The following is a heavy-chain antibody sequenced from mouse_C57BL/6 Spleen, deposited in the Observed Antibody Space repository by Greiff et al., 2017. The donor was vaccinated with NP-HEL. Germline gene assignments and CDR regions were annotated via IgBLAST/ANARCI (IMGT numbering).Heavy chain of an antibody. CDR3: ARVEGHAMDY. J-gene: IGHJ4*01. V-gene: IGHV5-4*03. D-gene: IGHD3-3*01. Sequence: EVKLVESGGGLVKPGGSLKLSCAASGFTFSSYAMSWVRQTPEKRLEWVATISDGGSYTYYPDNVKGRFTISRDNAKNNLYLQMSHLKSEDTAMYYCARVEGHAMDYWGQGTSVTVSS. CDR2: ISDGGSYT. CDR1: GFTFSSYA.